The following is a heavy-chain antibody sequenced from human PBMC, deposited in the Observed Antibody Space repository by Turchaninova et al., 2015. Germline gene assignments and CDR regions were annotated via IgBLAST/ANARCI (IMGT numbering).Heavy chain of an antibody. CDR1: GFSFSVYT. J-gene: IGHJ4*02. Sequence: EVQQVESGGGLVKPGGSLRLSCAASGFSFSVYTMNWVATAPGEGLGWVSLISSSRRDKYXXXSVXXXFTXXRDNXKNSLXXQMXXXRAEDTAXXXCGRGWGLQXNYFXXWGQGILVTXSS. D-gene: IGHD4-11*01. V-gene: IGHV3-21*06. CDR3: GRGWGLQXNYFXX. CDR2: ISSSRRDK.